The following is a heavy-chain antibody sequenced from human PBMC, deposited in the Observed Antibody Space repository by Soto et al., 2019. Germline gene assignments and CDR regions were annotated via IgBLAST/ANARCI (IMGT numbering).Heavy chain of an antibody. Sequence: EVQLLESGGGLIQPGGSLRLSCAGSGFTFSDYAMAWVRQAPGKGLEWVSGISDSGITTRYADSVQGRCTISRDNSKNILLLQMRSLRAADTGVYYCARDARRTGIVGQWVAWGQGTLVTVSS. V-gene: IGHV3-23*01. D-gene: IGHD1-26*01. CDR1: GFTFSDYA. CDR3: ARDARRTGIVGQWVA. CDR2: ISDSGITT. J-gene: IGHJ5*02.